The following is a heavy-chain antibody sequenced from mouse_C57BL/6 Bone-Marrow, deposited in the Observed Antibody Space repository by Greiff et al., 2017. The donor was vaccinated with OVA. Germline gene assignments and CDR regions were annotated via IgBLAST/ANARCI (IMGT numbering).Heavy chain of an antibody. CDR3: ARGVYGNLPARAY. CDR1: GYTFTSYW. D-gene: IGHD2-1*01. Sequence: VQLQQPGAELVKPGASVKMSCKASGYTFTSYWITWVKQRPGQGLEWIGDIYPGSGSTNYNEKFKSKATLTVDTSSSTAYMQLSSLTSEDSAVYYCARGVYGNLPARAYWGQGTLVTVSA. J-gene: IGHJ3*01. V-gene: IGHV1-55*01. CDR2: IYPGSGST.